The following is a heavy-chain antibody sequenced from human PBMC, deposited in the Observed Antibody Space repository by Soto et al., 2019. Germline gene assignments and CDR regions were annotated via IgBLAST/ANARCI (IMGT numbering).Heavy chain of an antibody. Sequence: GGSLRLSCAASGFTFGDYYMSWIRQAPGKGLEWVSYISTSGNTIDYADSVKGRFTISRDSAKNSLYLQMDSLRAEDTAVYYCARDYFYGSGSYSSYYFDSWGQGTLVTVSS. CDR1: GFTFGDYY. J-gene: IGHJ4*02. CDR2: ISTSGNTI. V-gene: IGHV3-11*01. D-gene: IGHD3-10*01. CDR3: ARDYFYGSGSYSSYYFDS.